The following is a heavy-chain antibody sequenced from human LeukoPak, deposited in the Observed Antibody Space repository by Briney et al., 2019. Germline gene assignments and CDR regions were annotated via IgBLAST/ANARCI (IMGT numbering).Heavy chain of an antibody. CDR2: VKEDGSEK. CDR3: ATESGTYSGTCFDY. Sequence: GGSLRLSCAASGFTSSNAWMSWVRQAPGKGLEWVANVKEDGSEKYSVDSVKGRFTISRDNAKNSLYLQMNSLRAEDTAVYYCATESGTYSGTCFDYWGQGNLVTVSS. D-gene: IGHD1-26*01. CDR1: GFTSSNAW. J-gene: IGHJ4*02. V-gene: IGHV3-7*04.